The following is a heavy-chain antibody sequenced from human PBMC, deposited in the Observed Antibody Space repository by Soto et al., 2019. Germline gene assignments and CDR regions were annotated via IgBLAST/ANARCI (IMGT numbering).Heavy chain of an antibody. CDR1: GFTFSDYY. V-gene: IGHV3-11*04. Sequence: GGSLRLSCEGSGFTFSDYYISWIRQAPGKGLEWISYISSSGDNIYYADSLKGRFTVSRDNAENSLFLQMNSLRAEDTAVYYCARGTIVGATITYWGQGTLVTVSS. D-gene: IGHD1-26*01. CDR3: ARGTIVGATITY. J-gene: IGHJ4*02. CDR2: ISSSGDNI.